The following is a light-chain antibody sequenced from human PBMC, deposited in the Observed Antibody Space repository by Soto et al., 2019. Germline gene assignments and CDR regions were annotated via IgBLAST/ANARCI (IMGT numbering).Light chain of an antibody. Sequence: DIQMTQSPSSLSAPVGDRVTITCRASQSISSYLNWYQQKPGKAPKLLIYAASSLQSGVPSRFSGTGSGTDFTLSISSLQPEDFATYYCQQSYSNPITFGQGTRLEIK. CDR2: AAS. J-gene: IGKJ5*01. CDR3: QQSYSNPIT. V-gene: IGKV1-39*01. CDR1: QSISSY.